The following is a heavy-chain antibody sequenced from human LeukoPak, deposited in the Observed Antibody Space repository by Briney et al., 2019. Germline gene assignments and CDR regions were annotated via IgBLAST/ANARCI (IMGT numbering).Heavy chain of an antibody. J-gene: IGHJ6*03. V-gene: IGHV3-21*01. CDR1: GFTFSSYS. D-gene: IGHD1-14*01. CDR2: ISSSSSYI. CDR3: ARGGKNQHGNNHYMDV. Sequence: PGGSLRLSCAASGFTFSSYSMNWVRQAPGKGLEWVSSISSSSSYIYYADSVKGRFTISRDNAKNSLYLQMNSPRAEDTAVYYCARGGKNQHGNNHYMDVWGKGTTVTVSS.